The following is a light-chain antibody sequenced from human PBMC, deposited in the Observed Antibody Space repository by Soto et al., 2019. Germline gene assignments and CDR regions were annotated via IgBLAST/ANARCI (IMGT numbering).Light chain of an antibody. CDR2: AAS. Sequence: DIQLTRSPASLSASGGYRVTITCRASDNIGSNLNWYQHQTGTAPKLLIYAASSLQGGVPSRFSGSGYGTQFTLTISGLQTEDFATYYCQQSYKILTFGGGTWVDI. J-gene: IGKJ4*01. CDR1: DNIGSN. V-gene: IGKV1-39*01. CDR3: QQSYKILT.